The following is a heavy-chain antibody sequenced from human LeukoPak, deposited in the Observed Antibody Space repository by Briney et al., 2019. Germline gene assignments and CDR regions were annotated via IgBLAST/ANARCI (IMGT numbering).Heavy chain of an antibody. D-gene: IGHD6-13*01. CDR1: GFTFSSYW. Sequence: GGSLRLSCAASGFTFSSYWMHWVRQAPGKGLVWVSRINSDGSSTSYADSVKGRFTISRDNAKNTLYLQMNSLRAEDTAVYYCAKVPGIAAAGPDYWGQGTLVTVSS. CDR2: INSDGSST. CDR3: AKVPGIAAAGPDY. J-gene: IGHJ4*02. V-gene: IGHV3-74*01.